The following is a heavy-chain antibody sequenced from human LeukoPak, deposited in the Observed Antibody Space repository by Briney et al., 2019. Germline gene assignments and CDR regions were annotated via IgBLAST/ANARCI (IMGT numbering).Heavy chain of an antibody. D-gene: IGHD3-10*01. CDR1: GYTFTSYY. CDR3: ARAGGTMVRGATRDYYGMDV. Sequence: GASVKVSCKASGYTFTSYYMHWVRQAPGQGLEWMGIINPSGGSTSYAQKFQGRVTMTRDTSTSTVYMELSSLRSEDTAVYYCARAGGTMVRGATRDYYGMDVWGKGTTVTVSS. J-gene: IGHJ6*04. V-gene: IGHV1-46*01. CDR2: INPSGGST.